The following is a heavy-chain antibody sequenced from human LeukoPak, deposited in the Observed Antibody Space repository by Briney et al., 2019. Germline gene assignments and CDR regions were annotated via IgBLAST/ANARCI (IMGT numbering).Heavy chain of an antibody. Sequence: SETLSLTCTVSGGSINSGNYHWSWIRQPPGKGLEWIGYTSYSDSTRYSPSLKSRVTMSIDTSMNQFSLKVTSVTPADTAVYYCARGSSRFDCWGQGALVTVSS. V-gene: IGHV4-61*01. CDR3: ARGSSRFDC. CDR2: TSYSDST. CDR1: GGSINSGNYH. J-gene: IGHJ4*02. D-gene: IGHD6-13*01.